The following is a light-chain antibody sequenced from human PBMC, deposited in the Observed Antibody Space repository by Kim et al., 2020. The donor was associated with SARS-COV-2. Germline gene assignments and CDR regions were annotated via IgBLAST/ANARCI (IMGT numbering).Light chain of an antibody. Sequence: DIQMTQSPSSLSASVGDRVNITCRADQSITNDLNWYQQKPGKVPNVLIYSASSLQGGVPSRFSGSGSGTDFTLTISSLQPEDFATYYCHQTYSLPLTFGGVTKVHIK. J-gene: IGKJ4*01. CDR1: QSITND. V-gene: IGKV1-39*01. CDR2: SAS. CDR3: HQTYSLPLT.